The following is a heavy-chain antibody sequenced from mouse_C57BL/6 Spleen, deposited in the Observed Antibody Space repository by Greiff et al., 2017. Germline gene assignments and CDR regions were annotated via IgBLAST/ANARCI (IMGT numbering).Heavy chain of an antibody. CDR1: GFTFSDYY. V-gene: IGHV5-16*01. Sequence: EVKLVESEGGLVQPGSSMKLSCTASGFTFSDYYMAWVRQVPEKGLEWVANINYDGSSTYYLDSLKSRFIISRDNAKNILYLQMSSLKSEDTATYYCARDLVGGWFAYWGQGTLVTVSA. D-gene: IGHD1-3*01. J-gene: IGHJ3*01. CDR2: INYDGSST. CDR3: ARDLVGGWFAY.